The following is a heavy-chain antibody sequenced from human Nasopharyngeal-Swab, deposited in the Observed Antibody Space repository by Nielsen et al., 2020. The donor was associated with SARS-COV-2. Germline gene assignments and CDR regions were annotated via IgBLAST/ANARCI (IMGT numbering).Heavy chain of an antibody. CDR3: ARDRGITMPFDY. CDR2: ISSSSSYI. D-gene: IGHD1-14*01. CDR1: GFTFSSYS. V-gene: IGHV3-21*01. Sequence: GESLKISCAASGFTFSSYSMNWVRQAPGKGLEWVSSISSSSSYIYYADSVKGRFTISRDNAKNSLYLQMNSLRAEDTAVYYRARDRGITMPFDYWGQGTLVTVSS. J-gene: IGHJ4*02.